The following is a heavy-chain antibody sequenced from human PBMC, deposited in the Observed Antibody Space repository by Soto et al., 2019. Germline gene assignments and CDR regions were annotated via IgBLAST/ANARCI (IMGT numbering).Heavy chain of an antibody. V-gene: IGHV6-1*01. CDR2: TYYRSKWYN. CDR3: ARGTKAYYYGSGSHNWFDP. J-gene: IGHJ5*02. Sequence: PSQTLSLTCAISGDSVSSNSAAWNWIRQSPSRGLEWLGRTYYRSKWYNDYAVSVKSPITINPDTSKNQFSLQLNSVTPEDTAVYYCARGTKAYYYGSGSHNWFDPWGQGTLVT. D-gene: IGHD3-10*01. CDR1: GDSVSSNSAA.